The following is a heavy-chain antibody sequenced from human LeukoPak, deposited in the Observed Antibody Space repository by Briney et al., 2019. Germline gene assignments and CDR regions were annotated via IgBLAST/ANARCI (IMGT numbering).Heavy chain of an antibody. D-gene: IGHD3-22*01. CDR2: ISGSGGST. V-gene: IGHV3-23*01. CDR1: GFTFSSYA. CDR3: AKDSEVVYYYDSSGNDAFDI. J-gene: IGHJ3*02. Sequence: GGSLRLSCAASGFTFSSYAMSWVRQAPWKGLEWVSAISGSGGSTYYADSVKGRFTISRDNSKNTLYLQMNSLRAEDTAVYYCAKDSEVVYYYDSSGNDAFDIWGQGTMVTVSS.